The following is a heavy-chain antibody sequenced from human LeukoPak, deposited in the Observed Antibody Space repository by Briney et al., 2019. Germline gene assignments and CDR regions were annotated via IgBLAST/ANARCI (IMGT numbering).Heavy chain of an antibody. Sequence: PGGSLRLSCAASGFTFSSYWMSWVRQAPGKGLEWVANIKQDGSEKYYVDSVKGRFTISRDNAKNSLYLQMNSLRAEDTAVYYCARGRLRFLEWLLPDAFDIWGQGTMVTVSS. V-gene: IGHV3-7*01. D-gene: IGHD3-3*01. CDR2: IKQDGSEK. CDR3: ARGRLRFLEWLLPDAFDI. CDR1: GFTFSSYW. J-gene: IGHJ3*02.